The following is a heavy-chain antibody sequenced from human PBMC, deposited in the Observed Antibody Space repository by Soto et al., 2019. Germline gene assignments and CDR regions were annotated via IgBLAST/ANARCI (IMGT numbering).Heavy chain of an antibody. CDR1: GGTFSSYD. V-gene: IGHV1-69*06. CDR3: ARASTLTVHCGSVSCPRMDV. CDR2: ILPIFGTA. Sequence: QVQLVQSGAEVKKPGSPVKVSCKASGGTFSSYDISWVRQAPGQGLEWMGGILPIFGTANYARKFQGKVTITADRSTSIAYMELSSLRSGDTAVYYCARASTLTVHCGSVSCPRMDVWGQVTTVTVS. D-gene: IGHD2-2*01. J-gene: IGHJ6*02.